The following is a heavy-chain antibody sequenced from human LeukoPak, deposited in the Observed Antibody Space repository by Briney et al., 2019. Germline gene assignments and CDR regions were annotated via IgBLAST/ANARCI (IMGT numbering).Heavy chain of an antibody. CDR1: GGSFSGYY. J-gene: IGHJ3*02. Sequence: SETLSLTCAVYGGSFSGYYWSWIRQPPGRGLEGIGEINHSGSTNYNPSLKSRVTISVDPSKNQSSLKLSSVTAADTAVYYCASLPYYYDSSVPDAFDIWGQGTMVTVSS. D-gene: IGHD3-22*01. V-gene: IGHV4-34*01. CDR2: INHSGST. CDR3: ASLPYYYDSSVPDAFDI.